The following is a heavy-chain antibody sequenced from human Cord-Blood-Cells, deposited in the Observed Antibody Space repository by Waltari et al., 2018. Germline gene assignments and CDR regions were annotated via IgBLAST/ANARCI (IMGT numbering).Heavy chain of an antibody. CDR2: IYWDDDK. V-gene: IGHV2-5*02. D-gene: IGHD6-13*01. Sequence: QITLKESGPTLVKPTQTLTLTCTFSGFSLSTSGVGVGWIRQPPGKALEWLAHIYWDDDKRYSPSLKSRLTITKDTSKNQVVLTMTNMDPVDTATYYCAHKPAPTSSSWYYFDYWGQGTLVTVSS. CDR1: GFSLSTSGVG. CDR3: AHKPAPTSSSWYYFDY. J-gene: IGHJ4*02.